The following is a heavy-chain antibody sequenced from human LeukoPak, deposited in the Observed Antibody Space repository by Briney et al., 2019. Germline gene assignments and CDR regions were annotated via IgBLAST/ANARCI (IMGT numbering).Heavy chain of an antibody. Sequence: ASVKVSCKASGYXFAGYYIHWVRQAPGQGLEWMGWINPNSGGTKYAQKFQGRVTMTRDTSISTAYMELSSLRYDDTAIYYCARDFMVRGVTTPDYWGQGTLVTVSS. J-gene: IGHJ4*02. D-gene: IGHD3-10*01. CDR2: INPNSGGT. V-gene: IGHV1-2*02. CDR3: ARDFMVRGVTTPDY. CDR1: GYXFAGYY.